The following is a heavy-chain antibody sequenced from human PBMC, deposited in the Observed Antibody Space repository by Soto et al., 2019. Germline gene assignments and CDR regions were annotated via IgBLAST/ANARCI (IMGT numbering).Heavy chain of an antibody. J-gene: IGHJ6*02. V-gene: IGHV1-2*02. CDR2: INPNSGGT. CDR3: ARNTPDIVVVPAAIREDYYYYYGMDV. D-gene: IGHD2-2*02. CDR1: GYTFTGYY. Sequence: ASVKVSCKASGYTFTGYYMHWVRQAPGQGLEWMGWINPNSGGTNYAQKFQGRVTMTRDTSISTAYMELSRLRSDDTAVYYCARNTPDIVVVPAAIREDYYYYYGMDVWGQGTTVTVSS.